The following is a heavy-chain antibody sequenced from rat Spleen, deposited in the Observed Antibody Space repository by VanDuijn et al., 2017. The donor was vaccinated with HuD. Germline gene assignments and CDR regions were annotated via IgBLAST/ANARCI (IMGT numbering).Heavy chain of an antibody. CDR2: ISPAGGNI. CDR1: GFTFINYD. CDR3: ARHWGY. V-gene: IGHV5-25*01. D-gene: IGHD4-6*01. Sequence: EVQLVKSGGGLVQPGRSLKLSCAASGFTFINYDMAWVRQAPKRGREWVASISPAGGNIYYRDSVKGRFTISRENAKSTLYLQMDSLRSEDTATYYCARHWGYWGQGVMVTVSS. J-gene: IGHJ2*01.